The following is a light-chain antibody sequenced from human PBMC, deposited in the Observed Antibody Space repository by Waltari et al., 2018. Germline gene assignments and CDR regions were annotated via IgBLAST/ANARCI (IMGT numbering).Light chain of an antibody. J-gene: IGLJ2*01. CDR2: DVT. Sequence: QSALTQPASVSGSPGQSITISCTGSSSNLGTYYYVSWYQHHPGKAPKLIIFDVTNRPSGVSERFSGSKSGNTASLTISGLQAEDEADYHCSSYTSASALMLFGGGTKLTVL. V-gene: IGLV2-14*03. CDR3: SSYTSASALML. CDR1: SSNLGTYYY.